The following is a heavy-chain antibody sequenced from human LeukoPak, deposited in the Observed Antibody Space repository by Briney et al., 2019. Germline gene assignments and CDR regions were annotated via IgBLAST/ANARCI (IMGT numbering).Heavy chain of an antibody. CDR1: GDSISSYY. V-gene: IGHV4-4*07. Sequence: SETLSLTCTVSGDSISSYYWSWIRQPAGKGLEWIGRIYTSGSTNYNPSLKSRVTMSVDTSKNQFSLKLSSVTAADTAVYYCAREGYYGSGSYYRPFDYWGQGTLVTVSS. CDR3: AREGYYGSGSYYRPFDY. D-gene: IGHD3-10*01. CDR2: IYTSGST. J-gene: IGHJ4*02.